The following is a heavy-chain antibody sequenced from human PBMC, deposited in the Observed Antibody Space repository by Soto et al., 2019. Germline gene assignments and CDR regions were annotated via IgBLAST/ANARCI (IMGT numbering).Heavy chain of an antibody. Sequence: QITLKESGPTLVKPTQPLRLTCSFAGFSLSTRGVGVDWIRQPPGKALEWLALMFWDDDKWYSPSLRSRLTFTEDTSKNQVVLTMTNMDPVDTATYYCAHRSRGYAYYFDQWGQGTLVTVSS. D-gene: IGHD5-12*01. CDR1: GFSLSTRGVG. CDR2: MFWDDDK. CDR3: AHRSRGYAYYFDQ. V-gene: IGHV2-5*02. J-gene: IGHJ4*02.